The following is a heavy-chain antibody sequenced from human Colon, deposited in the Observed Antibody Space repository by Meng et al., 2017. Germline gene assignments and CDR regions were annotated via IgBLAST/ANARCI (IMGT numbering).Heavy chain of an antibody. V-gene: IGHV4-30-4*01. J-gene: IGHJ5*02. Sequence: QVQLQESGPGLVKPSQTLSLTCTVSGGSISSGDFYWSWMRQPPGKGLEWIGYIHSSGSSYFNPSLKSRVTISADTSKNQFSLKLNSVTVADTAVFYCARSHSIDWFDPWGPVPLVTVSS. CDR3: ARSHSIDWFDP. D-gene: IGHD5-24*01. CDR1: GGSISSGDFY. CDR2: IHSSGSS.